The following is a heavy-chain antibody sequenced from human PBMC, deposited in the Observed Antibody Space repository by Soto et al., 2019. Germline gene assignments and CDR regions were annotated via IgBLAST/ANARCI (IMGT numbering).Heavy chain of an antibody. D-gene: IGHD2-15*01. CDR1: GYTFTGYY. Sequence: ASVKVSCKASGYTFTGYYMHWVRQAPGQGLEWMGWINPNSGGTNYAQKFQGWVTMTRDTSISTAYMELSRLRSDDTAVYYCARALIPRYCSGGSCYSGYYYGMDVWGQGTTVTVYS. J-gene: IGHJ6*02. V-gene: IGHV1-2*04. CDR3: ARALIPRYCSGGSCYSGYYYGMDV. CDR2: INPNSGGT.